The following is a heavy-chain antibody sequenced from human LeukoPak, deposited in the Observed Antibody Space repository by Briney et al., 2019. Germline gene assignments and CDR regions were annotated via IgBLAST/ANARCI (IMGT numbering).Heavy chain of an antibody. CDR1: GYTFTSYA. CDR3: ARRSRSGGAFDI. V-gene: IGHV1-3*03. J-gene: IGHJ3*02. CDR2: INAGNGNT. Sequence: GASVKVSCKASGYTFTSYAMHWLRQAPGQRLEWMGWINAGNGNTKYSQEFQGRVTITRDTSASTAYMELSSLRSEDMAVYYCARRSRSGGAFDIWGQGTMVTVSS. D-gene: IGHD3-10*01.